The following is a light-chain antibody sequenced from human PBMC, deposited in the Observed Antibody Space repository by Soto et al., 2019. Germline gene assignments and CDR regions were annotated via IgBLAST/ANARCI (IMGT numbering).Light chain of an antibody. CDR1: QNINTN. CDR3: QQRSILGFT. J-gene: IGKJ3*01. CDR2: DAS. Sequence: EIVLTQAPVTLSLSPGEGATLSCKASQNINTNLGWYQQKPGQAPRLLIYDASNRATGIPARFRGSGSGTDFTLTISSLEPEDFAVYYCQQRSILGFTFGPGTKVDIK. V-gene: IGKV3-11*01.